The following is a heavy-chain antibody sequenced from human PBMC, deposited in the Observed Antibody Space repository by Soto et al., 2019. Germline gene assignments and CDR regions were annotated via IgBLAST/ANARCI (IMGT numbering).Heavy chain of an antibody. CDR1: GFTFSSYG. V-gene: IGHV3-30*03. CDR2: ISYDGSNK. D-gene: IGHD4-17*01. CDR3: VRQYEDYVPVIDYYYGMDV. J-gene: IGHJ6*02. Sequence: PGGSLRLSCAASGFTFSSYGMHWVRQAPGKGLEWVAVISYDGSNKYYADSVKGRFTISRDNSKNTLYLQMNSLRAEDTAVYYCVRQYEDYVPVIDYYYGMDVWGQGTTVTVSS.